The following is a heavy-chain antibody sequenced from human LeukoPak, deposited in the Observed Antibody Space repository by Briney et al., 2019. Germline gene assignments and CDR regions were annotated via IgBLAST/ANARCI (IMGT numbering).Heavy chain of an antibody. D-gene: IGHD6-19*01. CDR2: ISAYNGNT. J-gene: IGHJ4*02. V-gene: IGHV1-18*01. Sequence: ASVKVSCKASGYTFTSYGISWVRQAPGQGLEWMGWISAYNGNTNYAQKLQGRVTMTTDTSTSTAYMELRSLRSDDTAVYYCARERPAHPAVAIDYWGQGTLVTVSS. CDR3: ARERPAHPAVAIDY. CDR1: GYTFTSYG.